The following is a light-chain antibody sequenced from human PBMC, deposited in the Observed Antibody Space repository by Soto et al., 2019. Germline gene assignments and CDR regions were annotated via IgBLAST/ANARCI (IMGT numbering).Light chain of an antibody. CDR2: KAS. J-gene: IGKJ1*01. CDR3: QHYNSYSET. V-gene: IGKV1-5*03. CDR1: QNIRSR. Sequence: DFQMTQSPSTLSASVGDRVTITCRASQNIRSRLAWFQQKPGKAPKLLIHKASTLESGVPSRFSGSGSGTEFTLTISSLQPDDFATYYCQHYNSYSETFGQGTKVDI.